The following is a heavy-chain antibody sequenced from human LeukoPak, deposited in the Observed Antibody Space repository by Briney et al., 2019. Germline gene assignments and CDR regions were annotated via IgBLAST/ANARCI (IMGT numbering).Heavy chain of an antibody. CDR2: IYCSGST. CDR3: ARDRRYSSGWYGIVY. V-gene: IGHV4-59*01. J-gene: IGHJ4*02. D-gene: IGHD6-19*01. Sequence: SVPLSLTCTVYSVFNSSYQWLGIRHPPGKGLEWMGYIYCSGSTNYNPSLKSRVNISVDPSKNQFSLKLSSVTAADTAVYYWARDRRYSSGWYGIVYSGQGTLVRVSS. CDR1: SVFNSSYQ.